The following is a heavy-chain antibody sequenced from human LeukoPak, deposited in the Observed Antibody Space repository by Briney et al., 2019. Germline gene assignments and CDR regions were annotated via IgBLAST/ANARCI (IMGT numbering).Heavy chain of an antibody. D-gene: IGHD4-23*01. CDR3: ARTNGGNGGGDY. V-gene: IGHV1-24*01. CDR1: GYTLTELS. J-gene: IGHJ4*02. CDR2: FDPEDGET. Sequence: ASVKVSCKVSGYTLTELSMHWVRQAPGKGLEWMGGFDPEDGETIYAQKFQGRVTMTTDTSTSTAYMELRSLRSDDTAVYYCARTNGGNGGGDYWGQGTLVTVS.